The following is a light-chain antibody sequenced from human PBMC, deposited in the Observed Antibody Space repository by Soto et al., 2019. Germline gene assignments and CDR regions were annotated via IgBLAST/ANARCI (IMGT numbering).Light chain of an antibody. CDR2: AAA. J-gene: IGKJ4*01. CDR1: QGIGSS. V-gene: IGKV1-9*01. Sequence: DIQLTQSPSFLSASVGDRVTTTCRASQGIGSSLAWYQQKPGHAPKILIYAAATLQGGVPSRFSGSGSGTEFPLPISSVQPEDFASYYCQHLNSYPREVTFGGGTKVEIK. CDR3: QHLNSYPREVT.